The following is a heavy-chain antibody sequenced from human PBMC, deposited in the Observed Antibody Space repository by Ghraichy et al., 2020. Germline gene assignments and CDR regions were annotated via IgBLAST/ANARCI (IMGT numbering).Heavy chain of an antibody. CDR2: ISAYNGNT. CDR1: GYTFTSYG. D-gene: IGHD1-26*01. CDR3: ARVDSPYIVGAPRAPNFDY. V-gene: IGHV1-18*01. Sequence: ASVKVSCKASGYTFTSYGISWVRQAPGQGLEWMGWISAYNGNTNYAQKLQGRVTMTTDTSTSTAYMELRSLRSDDTAVYYCARVDSPYIVGAPRAPNFDYWGQGTLVTVSS. J-gene: IGHJ4*02.